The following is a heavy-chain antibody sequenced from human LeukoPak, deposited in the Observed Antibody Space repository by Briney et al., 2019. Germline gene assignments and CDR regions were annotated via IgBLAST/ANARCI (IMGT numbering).Heavy chain of an antibody. CDR1: GYTFTSYD. CDR2: MNPNSGNT. Sequence: ASVKVSCKASGYTFTSYDINWVRQATGQGLEWMGWMNPNSGNTGYAQKFQGRVTMTRNTSISTAYMELSSLRSEDTAVYYCAREGRGYYDSSGYYDDAFDIWGQGTMVTVSS. D-gene: IGHD3-22*01. CDR3: AREGRGYYDSSGYYDDAFDI. V-gene: IGHV1-8*01. J-gene: IGHJ3*02.